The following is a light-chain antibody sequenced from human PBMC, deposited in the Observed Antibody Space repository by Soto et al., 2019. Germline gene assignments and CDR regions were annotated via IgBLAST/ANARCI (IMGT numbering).Light chain of an antibody. CDR1: QNIDRD. CDR2: AAS. CDR3: QQSYSRVFT. Sequence: DIQVTQSPSSLSASDGDRVTSTCRASQNIDRDLSWYQQKPGKAPKLRIFAASSLQRGVPARFSGSGSGTEFTLTISSLQPDDFGTYYCQQSYSRVFTFGPGTKVDF. J-gene: IGKJ3*01. V-gene: IGKV1-39*01.